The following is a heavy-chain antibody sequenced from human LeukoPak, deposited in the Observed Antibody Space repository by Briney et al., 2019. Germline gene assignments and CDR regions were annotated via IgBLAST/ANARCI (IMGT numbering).Heavy chain of an antibody. CDR3: ARAGEYYDSSGYYYPHDAFDI. Sequence: PSQTLPLTCTVSGGSISSGDYYWSWIRQPPGKGLEWIGYIYYSGSTYYNPSLKSRVTISIDTSKNQFSLKLSSVTAADTAVYYCARAGEYYDSSGYYYPHDAFDIWGQGTMVTVSS. J-gene: IGHJ3*02. V-gene: IGHV4-30-4*01. D-gene: IGHD3-22*01. CDR2: IYYSGST. CDR1: GGSISSGDYY.